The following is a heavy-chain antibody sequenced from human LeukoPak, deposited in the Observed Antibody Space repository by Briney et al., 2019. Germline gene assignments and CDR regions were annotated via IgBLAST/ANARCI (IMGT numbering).Heavy chain of an antibody. J-gene: IGHJ4*02. V-gene: IGHV4-39*07. D-gene: IGHD4-17*01. Sequence: SETLSLTCAVYGGSFSSYYWGWIRQPPGKGLEWIGSIYYSGSTYYNPSLKSRVTISVDTSKNQFSLKLSSVTAADTAVYYCASGPVTTPFGYWGQGTLVTVSS. CDR1: GGSFSSYY. CDR3: ASGPVTTPFGY. CDR2: IYYSGST.